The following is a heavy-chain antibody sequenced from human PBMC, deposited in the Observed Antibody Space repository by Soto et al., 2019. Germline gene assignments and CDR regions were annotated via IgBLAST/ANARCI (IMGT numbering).Heavy chain of an antibody. CDR2: INPNSGGT. CDR3: ARGYNILLGSYYFDS. D-gene: IGHD3-9*01. CDR1: GYTFTDYY. V-gene: IGHV1-2*04. Sequence: ASVKVSCKASGYTFTDYYIHWVRQAPGQGLEWMGWINPNSGGTHYAQKFQGSVTLTRDTSISTAYLDLTSLISDDTAVYYCARGYNILLGSYYFDSWGQGTLVTVSS. J-gene: IGHJ4*02.